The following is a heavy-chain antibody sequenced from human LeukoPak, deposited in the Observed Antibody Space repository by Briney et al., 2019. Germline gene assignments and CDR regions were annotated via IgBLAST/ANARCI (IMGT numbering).Heavy chain of an antibody. D-gene: IGHD3-22*01. Sequence: SETLSLTCAVYGGSFSGYYWSWIRQPPGKGLEWIGEINHSGSTNYNPSLKSRVTISVDTSKNQFSLKLSSVTAADTAVYYCARHHLDYYDSSGSIRYWGQGTLVTVSS. CDR3: ARHHLDYYDSSGSIRY. CDR1: GGSFSGYY. J-gene: IGHJ4*02. V-gene: IGHV4-34*01. CDR2: INHSGST.